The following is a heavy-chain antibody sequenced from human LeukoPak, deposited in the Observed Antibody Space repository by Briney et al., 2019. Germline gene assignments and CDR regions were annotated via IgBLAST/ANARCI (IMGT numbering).Heavy chain of an antibody. J-gene: IGHJ4*02. V-gene: IGHV4-59*01. D-gene: IGHD6-19*01. CDR3: ARGVGSSGWYDY. CDR1: GGSISSYY. Sequence: PSETLSLTCTVSGGSISSYYWSWIRQPPGKGLEWIGYIYYSGSTDYNPSLKSRVTISVDTSKNQFSLKLSSVTAADTAVYYCARGVGSSGWYDYWGQGTLVTVSS. CDR2: IYYSGST.